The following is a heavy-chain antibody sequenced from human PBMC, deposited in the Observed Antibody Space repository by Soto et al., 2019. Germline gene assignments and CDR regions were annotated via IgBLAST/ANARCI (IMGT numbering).Heavy chain of an antibody. CDR1: GGSISSYY. V-gene: IGHV4-59*01. D-gene: IGHD3-3*01. CDR2: IYYSGST. Sequence: KPSETLSLTCTVSGGSISSYYWSWIRQPPGKGLEWIGYIYYSGSTNYNPSLKSRVTISVDTSKNQFSLKLSSVTAADTAVCYCAREGERITIFGVVSYYFDYWGQGTLVTVSS. CDR3: AREGERITIFGVVSYYFDY. J-gene: IGHJ4*02.